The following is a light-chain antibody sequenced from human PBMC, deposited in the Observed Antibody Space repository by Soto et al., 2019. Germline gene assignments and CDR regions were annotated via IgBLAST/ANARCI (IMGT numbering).Light chain of an antibody. V-gene: IGKV1-5*03. Sequence: DIQMTQYPSTLSASVGDRFTITCLASQSISSWLAWYQQKPGKAPKLLIYKASSLESGVPSRFSGSGSGTEFTLTISSLQPDDFATYYCQPYNSYSEAVGQGTKVDIK. J-gene: IGKJ1*01. CDR1: QSISSW. CDR2: KAS. CDR3: QPYNSYSEA.